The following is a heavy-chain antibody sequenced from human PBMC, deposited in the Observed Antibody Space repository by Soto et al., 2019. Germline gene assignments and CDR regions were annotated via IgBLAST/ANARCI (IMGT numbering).Heavy chain of an antibody. D-gene: IGHD5-18*01. CDR3: ARDPLWGTAMVLWYFDL. CDR2: IYSGGST. CDR1: GFTVSSNY. V-gene: IGHV3-53*01. J-gene: IGHJ2*01. Sequence: GGSLRLSCAVSGFTVSSNYMSWVRQAPGKGLEWVSVIYSGGSTYYADSVKGRFTISRDNPKNTLYLQKKRLRAEDTAVYYCARDPLWGTAMVLWYFDLWGRGTLVTVSS.